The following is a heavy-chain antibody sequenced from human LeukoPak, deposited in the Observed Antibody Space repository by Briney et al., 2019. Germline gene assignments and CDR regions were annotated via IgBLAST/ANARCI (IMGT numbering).Heavy chain of an antibody. CDR2: ISNRDRT. J-gene: IGHJ4*02. V-gene: IGHV3-23*01. CDR1: GFTFSSYA. Sequence: GGSLRLSCAASGFTFSSYAISWVRQAPGKGLEWVSAISNRDRTYYTDSVKGRFTISRGNSKNTVHLQMNSLRAEDTAVYYCAKESPYAVGGTGRVYYFDYWGQGAPVTVSS. CDR3: AKESPYAVGGTGRVYYFDY. D-gene: IGHD1-26*01.